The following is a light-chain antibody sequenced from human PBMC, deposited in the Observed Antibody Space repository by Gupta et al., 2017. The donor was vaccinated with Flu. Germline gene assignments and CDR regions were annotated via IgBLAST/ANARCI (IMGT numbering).Light chain of an antibody. CDR2: NDD. Sequence: QSVLTQSPSASGTPGQRVTISCSGSSSNVGRNTVNWYQHLPETAPKLLVYNDDERPSGVPDRFSGSKSGTSASLAIRGLQSEDEADYYCAAWDDSLNAFVFGTGTKISVL. V-gene: IGLV1-44*01. CDR3: AAWDDSLNAFV. CDR1: SSNVGRNT. J-gene: IGLJ1*01.